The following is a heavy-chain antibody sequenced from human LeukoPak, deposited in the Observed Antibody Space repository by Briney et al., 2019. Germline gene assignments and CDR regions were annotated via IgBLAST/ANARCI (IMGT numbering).Heavy chain of an antibody. CDR1: GFTFSDYY. Sequence: PGGSLRLSCAASGFTFSDYYMSWIRQAPGKGLEWVSYISSSGSTIYYADSVKGRFTISRDNAKNSLYLQMNSLRADDTAVYYCARALPAKSGGYSFDYWGQGTLVTVSS. D-gene: IGHD3-22*01. V-gene: IGHV3-11*01. J-gene: IGHJ4*02. CDR2: ISSSGSTI. CDR3: ARALPAKSGGYSFDY.